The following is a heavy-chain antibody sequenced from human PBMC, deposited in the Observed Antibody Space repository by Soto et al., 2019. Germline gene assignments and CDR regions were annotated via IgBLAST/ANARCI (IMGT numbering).Heavy chain of an antibody. CDR1: GFTFSTYA. CDR3: AKGFGSRWPYFHY. D-gene: IGHD6-13*01. CDR2: ISDSGDSS. Sequence: GGSLRLSCGGSGFTFSTYAMSWVRQAPGKGLERVAGISDSGDSSYHADSVKGRFTISRDNSRNTLYLQMISLRAEDTAVYYCAKGFGSRWPYFHYWGQGA. J-gene: IGHJ4*02. V-gene: IGHV3-23*01.